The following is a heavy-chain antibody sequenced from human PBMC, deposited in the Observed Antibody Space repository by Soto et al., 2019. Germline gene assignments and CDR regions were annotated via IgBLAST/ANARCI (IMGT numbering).Heavy chain of an antibody. CDR3: ARVRCSGGDCFYDY. CDR2: IKQDGSEK. J-gene: IGHJ4*02. V-gene: IGHV3-7*03. CDR1: GFTSSSYW. D-gene: IGHD2-21*02. Sequence: AVGSLRLSCAASGFTSSSYWMSWVRQAPGKGLEWVANIKQDGSEKYYVDSVKGRFTISRDNAKNSLYLQMNSLRVEDTAMYYCARVRCSGGDCFYDYWGQGTLVTVSS.